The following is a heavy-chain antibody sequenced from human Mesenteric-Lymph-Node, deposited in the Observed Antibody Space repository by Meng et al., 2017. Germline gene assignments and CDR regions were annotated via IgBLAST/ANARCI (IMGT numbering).Heavy chain of an antibody. J-gene: IGHJ6*02. D-gene: IGHD3-9*01. CDR1: GYTFTSYY. Sequence: GESLKISCAASGYTFTSYYMHWVRQAPGQGLEWMGIINPSGGSTSYAQKFQGRVTMTRDTSTSTVYMELSSLRSEDTAVYYCARARDRMYYDILTGEGANYYYGMDVWGQGTTVTVSS. V-gene: IGHV1-46*01. CDR3: ARARDRMYYDILTGEGANYYYGMDV. CDR2: INPSGGST.